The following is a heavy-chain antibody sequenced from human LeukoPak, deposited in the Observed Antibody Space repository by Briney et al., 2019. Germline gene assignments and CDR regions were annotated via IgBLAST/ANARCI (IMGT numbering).Heavy chain of an antibody. CDR1: GVSLSNYA. CDR2: ISFDGTNK. CDR3: AKDSDTNYDFWSGYYYYMDV. V-gene: IGHV3-30*04. J-gene: IGHJ6*03. Sequence: PGGSLRLSCTASGVSLSNYAMHWVRRPPGRGLEWVAVISFDGTNKYYGDSVEGRFSVSRDNSKNTLYLQMNSLRAEDTAVYYCAKDSDTNYDFWSGYYYYMDVWGKGTTVTVSS. D-gene: IGHD3-3*01.